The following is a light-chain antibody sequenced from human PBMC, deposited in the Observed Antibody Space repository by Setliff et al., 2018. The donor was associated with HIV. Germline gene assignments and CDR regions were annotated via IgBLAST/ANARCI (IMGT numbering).Light chain of an antibody. J-gene: IGLJ1*01. CDR2: EVS. V-gene: IGLV2-14*01. Sequence: QSVLTQPASVSGSPGQSITISCTGTSSDVGGYNYVSWYQQHPGKAPKVMIYEVSNRPSGVSNRFSGSKSGNTASLTISGLQAEDEADYHCTSYTSSYTLAFGTGTKVTVL. CDR1: SSDVGGYNY. CDR3: TSYTSSYTLA.